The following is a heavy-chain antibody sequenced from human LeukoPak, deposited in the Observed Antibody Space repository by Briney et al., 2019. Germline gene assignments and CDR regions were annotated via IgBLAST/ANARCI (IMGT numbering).Heavy chain of an antibody. Sequence: PGGSLRLSCAASGFTFSSYGMHWVRQAPGKGLEWVAVISYDGSNKYYADSVKGRFTISRDNSKNTLYLQVNSLRAEDTAVYYCAKDKMATRNYFDYWGQGTLVTVSS. D-gene: IGHD5-24*01. CDR3: AKDKMATRNYFDY. CDR1: GFTFSSYG. CDR2: ISYDGSNK. V-gene: IGHV3-30*18. J-gene: IGHJ4*02.